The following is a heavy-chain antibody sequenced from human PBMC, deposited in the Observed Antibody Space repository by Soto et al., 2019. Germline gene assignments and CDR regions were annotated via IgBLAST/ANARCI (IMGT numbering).Heavy chain of an antibody. V-gene: IGHV4-4*02. Sequence: QVQLQESGPGLVKPSGTLSLTCAVSGGSIRSNNWWSWVRQPPGKGLEWIGEIFHSGSTHHNPSLKTRVTISVDKSKNQLSLKLSSVTAADTAVYYCTRVYSGSYSDSWGQGTLVTVSS. CDR1: GGSIRSNNW. D-gene: IGHD1-26*01. CDR3: TRVYSGSYSDS. J-gene: IGHJ4*02. CDR2: IFHSGST.